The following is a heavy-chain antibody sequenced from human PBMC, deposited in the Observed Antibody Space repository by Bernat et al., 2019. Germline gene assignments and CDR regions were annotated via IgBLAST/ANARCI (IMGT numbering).Heavy chain of an antibody. CDR1: GFTFSSYA. Sequence: EVQLLESGGGLVQPGGSLRLSCAASGFTFSSYAMSWVRQAPGKGLEWVSAISGSGGSTYYADSVKGRFTISRDNSTNTLYLQMNSLRAEDTAVYYCAKLNFIAVAGTIDYWGQGTLVTVSS. CDR3: AKLNFIAVAGTIDY. CDR2: ISGSGGST. J-gene: IGHJ4*02. V-gene: IGHV3-23*01. D-gene: IGHD6-19*01.